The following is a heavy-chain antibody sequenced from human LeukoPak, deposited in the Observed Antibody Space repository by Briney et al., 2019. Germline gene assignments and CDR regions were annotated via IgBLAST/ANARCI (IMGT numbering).Heavy chain of an antibody. D-gene: IGHD6-19*01. J-gene: IGHJ4*02. CDR1: GGSISSYC. CDR2: IYYSGST. V-gene: IGHV4-59*08. CDR3: ARHGYSSGWYAAYFDY. Sequence: SETLSLTCTVSGGSISSYCWSWIRQPPGKGLEWIGYIYYSGSTNYNPSLKSRVTISVDTSKNQFSLKLSSVTAADTAVYYCARHGYSSGWYAAYFDYWGQGTLVTVSS.